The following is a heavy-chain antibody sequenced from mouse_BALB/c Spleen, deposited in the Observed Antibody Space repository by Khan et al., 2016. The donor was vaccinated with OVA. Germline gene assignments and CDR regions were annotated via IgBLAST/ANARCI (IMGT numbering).Heavy chain of an antibody. CDR1: GYSITTDYA. V-gene: IGHV3-2*02. CDR2: ISYSGNT. D-gene: IGHD1-1*01. Sequence: VQLQQSGPGLVKPSQSLSLTCTVTGYSITTDYAWNWIRQFPGKKLEWMGFISYSGNTKYNPSLKSRISITRDTSKNQFFLQLKSVTTEDTARXYCARVYGGDFDYWGQGTTLTVSS. J-gene: IGHJ2*01. CDR3: ARVYGGDFDY.